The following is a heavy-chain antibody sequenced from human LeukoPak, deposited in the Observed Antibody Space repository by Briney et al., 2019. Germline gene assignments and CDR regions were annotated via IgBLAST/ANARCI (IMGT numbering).Heavy chain of an antibody. CDR2: ISGSGINT. D-gene: IGHD5-24*01. V-gene: IGHV3-23*01. CDR3: ANFKGKDGIKDHFDY. CDR1: GFTFSDYA. Sequence: NPGGSLRLSCAVSGFTFSDYAMSWVRQAPGRGLEWVSAISGSGINTYFADSVKGRFTISRDNSKNTLFLQMNSLRADDTAVYYCANFKGKDGIKDHFDYWGQGTLVTVSS. J-gene: IGHJ4*02.